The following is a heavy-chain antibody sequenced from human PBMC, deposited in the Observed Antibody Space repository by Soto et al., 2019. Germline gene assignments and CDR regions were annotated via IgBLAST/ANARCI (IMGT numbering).Heavy chain of an antibody. Sequence: ASVKVSCKTSGYKFSNYFIHWVRQAPGQGLQWMGIINPISGGATHAQKFQDRVTLTRDTSTSTVYMELGSLRSEDTAVYYCARVYCSGGGCYGIDYWGQGTLVTVSS. CDR1: GYKFSNYF. J-gene: IGHJ4*02. CDR3: ARVYCSGGGCYGIDY. D-gene: IGHD2-15*01. V-gene: IGHV1-46*01. CDR2: INPISGGA.